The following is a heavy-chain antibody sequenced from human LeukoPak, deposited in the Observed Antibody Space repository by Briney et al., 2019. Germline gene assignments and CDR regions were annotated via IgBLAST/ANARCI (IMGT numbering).Heavy chain of an antibody. J-gene: IGHJ4*02. Sequence: GASVKVSCKASGYTFIDYYIHWVRQAPGQGPEWMGWINPNSGGTRYAQKFQGRVTMTSDTSINTASMELSSLRSDDTAVYYCARDCEYTNCVFGYWGQGTLVTVSS. CDR3: ARDCEYTNCVFGY. V-gene: IGHV1-2*02. CDR1: GYTFIDYY. CDR2: INPNSGGT. D-gene: IGHD4-11*01.